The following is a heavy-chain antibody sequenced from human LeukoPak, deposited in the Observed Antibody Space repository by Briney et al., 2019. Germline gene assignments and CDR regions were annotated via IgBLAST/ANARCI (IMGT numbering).Heavy chain of an antibody. D-gene: IGHD4-17*01. CDR3: AREMTTVTEDYYYYYMDV. Sequence: ASVKVSCKASGYTFTSYGISWVRQAPGQGLEWMGWINPNSGGTNYAQKFQGRVTMTRDTSISTAYMELSRLRSDDTAVYYCAREMTTVTEDYYYYYMDVWGKGTTVTISS. CDR2: INPNSGGT. V-gene: IGHV1-2*02. J-gene: IGHJ6*03. CDR1: GYTFTSYG.